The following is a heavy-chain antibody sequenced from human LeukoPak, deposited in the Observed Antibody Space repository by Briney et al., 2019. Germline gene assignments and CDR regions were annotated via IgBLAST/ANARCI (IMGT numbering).Heavy chain of an antibody. CDR3: ARPSYDSSGLFDY. D-gene: IGHD3-22*01. J-gene: IGHJ4*02. Sequence: PSETLSLTCTVSGGSISSGGYYWSWIRQHPGKGLECIGYIYYSGSTYYNPSLKSRVTISVDTSKNQFSLKLSSVAAADTAVYYCARPSYDSSGLFDYWGQGTLVTVSS. CDR1: GGSISSGGYY. CDR2: IYYSGST. V-gene: IGHV4-31*03.